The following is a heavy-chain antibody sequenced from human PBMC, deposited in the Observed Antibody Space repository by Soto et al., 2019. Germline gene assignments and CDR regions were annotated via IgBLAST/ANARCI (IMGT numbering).Heavy chain of an antibody. CDR3: TTDQAGTYYDFWSGYTNFDY. Sequence: GGSLRLSCAASGFTFSNAWMSWVRQAPGKGLEWVGRIKSKTDGGTTDYAAPVKGRFTISRDDSKNTLYLQMNSLKTEDTAVYYCTTDQAGTYYDFWSGYTNFDYWGQGTLVTVSS. J-gene: IGHJ4*02. D-gene: IGHD3-3*01. V-gene: IGHV3-15*01. CDR2: IKSKTDGGTT. CDR1: GFTFSNAW.